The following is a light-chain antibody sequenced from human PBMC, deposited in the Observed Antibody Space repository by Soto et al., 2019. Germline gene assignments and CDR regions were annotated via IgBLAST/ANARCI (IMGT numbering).Light chain of an antibody. V-gene: IGLV2-8*01. CDR1: SSDIGGYDY. Sequence: QSALTQPPSASGSPGQSVTISCTGTSSDIGGYDYVSWYQHHPGKAPKLMIYEVNERPSGVPDRFSGSKSGNTASLTVSGLQAEDEADYYCSSYAGSNNLLFGGGTKLTVL. CDR3: SSYAGSNNLL. J-gene: IGLJ2*01. CDR2: EVN.